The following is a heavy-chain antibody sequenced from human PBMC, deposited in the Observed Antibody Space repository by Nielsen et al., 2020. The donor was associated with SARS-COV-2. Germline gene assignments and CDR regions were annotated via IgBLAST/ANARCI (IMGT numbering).Heavy chain of an antibody. CDR3: AREHFVGGLGIVVVISTILDY. CDR1: GGTFSSYA. D-gene: IGHD3-22*01. J-gene: IGHJ4*02. CDR2: IIPIFGTA. V-gene: IGHV1-69*05. Sequence: SVKVSCKASGGTFSSYAISWVRQAPGQGLEWMGGIIPIFGTANYAQKFQGGVTMTRDTSMSTVYMELSSLRSEDTAVYYCAREHFVGGLGIVVVISTILDYWGQGTLVTVSS.